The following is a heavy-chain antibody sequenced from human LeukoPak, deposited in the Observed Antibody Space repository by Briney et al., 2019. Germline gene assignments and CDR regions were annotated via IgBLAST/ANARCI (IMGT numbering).Heavy chain of an antibody. D-gene: IGHD7-27*01. J-gene: IGHJ4*02. CDR1: GFTFTDYF. Sequence: ASVKVSCKASGFTFTDYFIHWVRQAPGQGLEWMGWIHPNNGGTKYAQKFQGRVTMTRDTSINTDYMELSRLRSDDTALYYCTRDGFSGAAFAYWGQGTLVTVSS. CDR2: IHPNNGGT. V-gene: IGHV1-2*02. CDR3: TRDGFSGAAFAY.